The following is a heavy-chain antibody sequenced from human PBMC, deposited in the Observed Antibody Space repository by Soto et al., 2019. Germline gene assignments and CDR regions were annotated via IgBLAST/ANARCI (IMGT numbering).Heavy chain of an antibody. CDR3: ARDYYDSASYYYYGMDV. Sequence: GGSLRLSCAASGFTFSSYGMHWVRQAPGKGLEWVAVIWYDGSNKYYADSVKGRFTISRDNSKNTLYLQMNSLRAEDTAVYYCARDYYDSASYYYYGMDVWGQGTTVTVSS. V-gene: IGHV3-33*01. J-gene: IGHJ6*02. D-gene: IGHD3-22*01. CDR2: IWYDGSNK. CDR1: GFTFSSYG.